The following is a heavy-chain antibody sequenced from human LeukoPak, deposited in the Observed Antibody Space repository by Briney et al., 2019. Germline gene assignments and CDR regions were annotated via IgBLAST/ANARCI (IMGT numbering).Heavy chain of an antibody. CDR2: IYYSGST. J-gene: IGHJ4*02. D-gene: IGHD3-22*01. V-gene: IGHV4-59*11. CDR3: ARRSGVLDSRDSRYYFDH. CDR1: GGSISSHY. Sequence: SETLSLTCIVSGGSISSHYWSWIRQTPGKGLEYIGYIYYSGSTDYNPSLTSRVTISLDTSKNQFSLNLSSVTAADTAVYYCARRSGVLDSRDSRYYFDHWGQGTLVTVSS.